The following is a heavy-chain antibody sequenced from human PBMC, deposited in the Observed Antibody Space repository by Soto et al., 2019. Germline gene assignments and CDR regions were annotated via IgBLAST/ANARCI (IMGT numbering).Heavy chain of an antibody. J-gene: IGHJ5*02. Sequence: QVQLQESGPGLVKPSQTLSLTCTVSGGSISSGDYYWSWIRQHPGQGLEWNGYIYYSGSTYYNPSRKSRVTISVDPSKNQFSLKLGSVTAADTAVYYCARWWSGSRQGFDPWGQGTLVTVSS. CDR3: ARWWSGSRQGFDP. CDR2: IYYSGST. CDR1: GGSISSGDYY. D-gene: IGHD3-3*01. V-gene: IGHV4-31*03.